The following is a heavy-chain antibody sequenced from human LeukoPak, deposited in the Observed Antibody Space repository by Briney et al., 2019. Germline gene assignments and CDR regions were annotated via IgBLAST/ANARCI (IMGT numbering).Heavy chain of an antibody. Sequence: GRSLRLSCAASGFSFSGCAMHWVRQAPGKGLEWVAVISYDGSSKFYPDSVKGRFTISRDNSKNTLYLQMNSLRAEDTAVYYCAKESAPVASLWVDYWGQGTLVTVSS. J-gene: IGHJ4*02. CDR3: AKESAPVASLWVDY. D-gene: IGHD6-19*01. CDR2: ISYDGSSK. CDR1: GFSFSGCA. V-gene: IGHV3-30-3*01.